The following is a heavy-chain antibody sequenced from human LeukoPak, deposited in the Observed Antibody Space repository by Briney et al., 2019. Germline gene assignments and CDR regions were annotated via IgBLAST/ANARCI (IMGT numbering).Heavy chain of an antibody. CDR1: GGSIIGFY. Sequence: SETLSLTCTVSGGSIIGFYWNWIRQPPGKGLEWIGYVHYSGSTNYNPSLTSRVTISIDSSKKQFSLKLTSVTAADTAVYYCARDQGGSGNYCGLWGQGTLVTVSS. CDR2: VHYSGST. V-gene: IGHV4-59*01. J-gene: IGHJ4*02. CDR3: ARDQGGSGNYCGL. D-gene: IGHD3-10*01.